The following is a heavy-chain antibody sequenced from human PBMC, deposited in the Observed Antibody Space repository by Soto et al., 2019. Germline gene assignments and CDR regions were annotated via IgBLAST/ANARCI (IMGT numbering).Heavy chain of an antibody. V-gene: IGHV1-18*01. CDR1: GYTFTSYG. D-gene: IGHD6-6*01. CDR2: ISAYNGNT. Sequence: ASVKVSCKTSGYTFTSYGISWVRQAPGQGLEWMGWISAYNGNTNYAQKLQGRVTMTTDTSTSTAYMELRSLRSDDTAVYYCAREPSEDSSSPADYWGQGTLVTVSS. CDR3: AREPSEDSSSPADY. J-gene: IGHJ4*02.